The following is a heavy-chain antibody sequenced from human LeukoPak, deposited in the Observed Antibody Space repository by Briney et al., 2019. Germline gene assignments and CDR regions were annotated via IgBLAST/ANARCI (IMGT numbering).Heavy chain of an antibody. Sequence: GESLKISCKVSGYSFTTYWIGWVRQMPGKGLEWMGRIDPTDSYTDHSPSFQGHVTISVDRSISTAYLQWSSLKAPDTAMYYCARQIENIASLDYWGQGTLVTVSS. CDR3: ARQIENIASLDY. V-gene: IGHV5-10-1*01. D-gene: IGHD2/OR15-2a*01. CDR2: IDPTDSYT. CDR1: GYSFTTYW. J-gene: IGHJ4*02.